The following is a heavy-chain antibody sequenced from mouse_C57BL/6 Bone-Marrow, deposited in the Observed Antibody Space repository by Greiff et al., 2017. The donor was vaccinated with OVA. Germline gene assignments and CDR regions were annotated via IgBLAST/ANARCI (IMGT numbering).Heavy chain of an antibody. D-gene: IGHD2-4*01. Sequence: VHVKQSGAELVKPGASVKLSCTASGFNIKDYYMHWVKQRTEQGLEWIGRIDPEDGETKYAPKFQGKATITADTSSNTAYLQLSSLTSEDTAVYYCARSLDYDYDGAWFAYWGQGTLVTVSA. CDR3: ARSLDYDYDGAWFAY. CDR2: IDPEDGET. CDR1: GFNIKDYY. V-gene: IGHV14-2*01. J-gene: IGHJ3*01.